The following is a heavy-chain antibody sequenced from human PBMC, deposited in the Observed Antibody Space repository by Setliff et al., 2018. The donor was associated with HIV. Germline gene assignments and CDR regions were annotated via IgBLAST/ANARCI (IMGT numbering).Heavy chain of an antibody. J-gene: IGHJ4*02. CDR1: GFSFSSYS. Sequence: PGGSLRLSCGASGFSFSSYSMNWVRQAPGKGLEYVSAISSDGGSAYYADSVKGRFTISRDNSKNTLYLQMGSLRAEDTAVYYRARAPYYYDSRGYYNYWGQGTLVTVSS. D-gene: IGHD3-22*01. V-gene: IGHV3-64*02. CDR2: ISSDGGSA. CDR3: ARAPYYYDSRGYYNY.